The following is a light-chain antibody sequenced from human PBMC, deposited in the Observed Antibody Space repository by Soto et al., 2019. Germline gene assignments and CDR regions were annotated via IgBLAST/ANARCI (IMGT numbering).Light chain of an antibody. CDR3: QQSNNRPPDT. CDR1: QSVNSN. J-gene: IGKJ2*01. V-gene: IGKV3-15*01. Sequence: EIVMTQSPATLSVSPGERATLSCRASQSVNSNLAWYQPKPGQAPRLLIYGASTRVAGIPARFSGSGSGTEFSLTISRLQSEDFAVYYCQQSNNRPPDTFGQGTTLEIK. CDR2: GAS.